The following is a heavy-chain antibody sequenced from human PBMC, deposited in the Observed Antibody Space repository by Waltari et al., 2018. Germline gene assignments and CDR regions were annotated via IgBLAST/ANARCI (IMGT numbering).Heavy chain of an antibody. J-gene: IGHJ6*02. D-gene: IGHD1-26*01. CDR1: GFTFSSYA. CDR3: ASVAWEKGYSYGMDV. CDR2: ISYDGSNK. Sequence: QVQLVETGGGVVQPGRSLRLSCAASGFTFSSYAMHWVRQAPGKGLEWVAVISYDGSNKYYADSVKGRFTISRDNSKNTLYLQMNSLRAEDTAVYYCASVAWEKGYSYGMDVWGQGTTVTVSS. V-gene: IGHV3-30-3*01.